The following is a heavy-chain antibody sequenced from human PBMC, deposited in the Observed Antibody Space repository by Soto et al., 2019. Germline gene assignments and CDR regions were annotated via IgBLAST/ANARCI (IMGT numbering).Heavy chain of an antibody. D-gene: IGHD3-22*01. CDR2: IYYSGST. Sequence: QVQLQESGPGLVKPSQTLSLTCTVSGGSISSGDYYWSWIRQPPGKGLEWIGYIYYSGSTYYNPSLKSRVTISVDTSKNQFSLKLSSVTAADTAVYYCSRDRFEDYYDSSGYSYYYYDMDVWGQGTTVTVSS. V-gene: IGHV4-30-4*01. J-gene: IGHJ6*02. CDR1: GGSISSGDYY. CDR3: SRDRFEDYYDSSGYSYYYYDMDV.